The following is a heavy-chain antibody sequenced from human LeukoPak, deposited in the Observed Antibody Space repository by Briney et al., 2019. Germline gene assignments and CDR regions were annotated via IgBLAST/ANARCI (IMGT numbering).Heavy chain of an antibody. CDR2: ISYDGSNK. V-gene: IGHV3-30-3*01. D-gene: IGHD2-15*01. Sequence: GRSLRLSCAASGFTFDDYAMHWVRQAPGKGLEWVAVISYDGSNKYYADSVKGRFTISRDNAKNSLYLQMNSLRAEDTAVYYCARFVGYCSGGSCYPFFFDYWGQGTLVTVSS. CDR3: ARFVGYCSGGSCYPFFFDY. CDR1: GFTFDDYA. J-gene: IGHJ4*02.